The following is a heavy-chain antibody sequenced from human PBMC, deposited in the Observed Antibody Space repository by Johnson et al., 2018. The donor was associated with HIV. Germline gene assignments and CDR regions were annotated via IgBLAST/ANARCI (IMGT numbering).Heavy chain of an antibody. Sequence: VQLVESGGGLVKPGGSLRLSCEASGFTFSNAWMSWVRQAPGKGLEWVAVIYSGGSTYYADSVRGRFTISRDNSKNTLYLQMNSLRAEDTAVYYCAKDWLGYCSGGSCYSGDHDAFDIWGQGTMVTVSS. V-gene: IGHV3-66*01. CDR1: GFTFSNAW. J-gene: IGHJ3*02. D-gene: IGHD2-15*01. CDR3: AKDWLGYCSGGSCYSGDHDAFDI. CDR2: IYSGGST.